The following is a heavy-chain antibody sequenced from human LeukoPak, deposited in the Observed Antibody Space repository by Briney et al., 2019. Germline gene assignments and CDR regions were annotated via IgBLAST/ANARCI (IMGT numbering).Heavy chain of an antibody. Sequence: GSLRLSCAASGFTFSSYWMHWVRQAPGKGLVWVSRINTDGSSTSYADSVKGRFTISRDNSKSTLSLQMNSLRIEDTAVYYCAKGWQLVDYWGQGALVTVSS. V-gene: IGHV3-74*01. CDR1: GFTFSSYW. J-gene: IGHJ4*02. CDR3: AKGWQLVDY. CDR2: INTDGSST. D-gene: IGHD6-13*01.